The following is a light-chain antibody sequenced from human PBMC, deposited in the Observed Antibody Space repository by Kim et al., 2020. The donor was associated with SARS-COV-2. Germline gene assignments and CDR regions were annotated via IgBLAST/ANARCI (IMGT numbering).Light chain of an antibody. J-gene: IGKJ1*01. CDR1: QSLVYRDGNTY. CDR2: KVS. V-gene: IGKV2-30*01. Sequence: PASIYCRSSQSLVYRDGNTYLTWFHQRPGKAPRRLVYKVSSRESGVPDRFSGSGSGTDFTLKISRVEAEDVGIYYCMQGTNWPRTFGQGTKVDIK. CDR3: MQGTNWPRT.